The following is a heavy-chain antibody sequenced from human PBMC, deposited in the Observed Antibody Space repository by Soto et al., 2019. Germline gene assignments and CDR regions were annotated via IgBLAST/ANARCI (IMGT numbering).Heavy chain of an antibody. D-gene: IGHD2-2*01. V-gene: IGHV3-23*01. CDR1: GFTFSTYA. J-gene: IGHJ4*02. CDR2: ISGSADAT. Sequence: EVQLLESGGGLVQTGGSLRLSCAASGFTFSTYAMSWVRQAPGKGLEWVSTISGSADATFYADSVKGRFAIFRDNSRTMFYLEINSLRAEDTAVYYCAKGGDVYCSTTSCLFHFDYWGPGTLATVSS. CDR3: AKGGDVYCSTTSCLFHFDY.